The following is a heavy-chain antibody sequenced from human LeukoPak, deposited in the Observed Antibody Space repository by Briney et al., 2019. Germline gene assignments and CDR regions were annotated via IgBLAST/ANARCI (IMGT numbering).Heavy chain of an antibody. V-gene: IGHV3-23*01. D-gene: IGHD3-3*01. CDR1: GFTFSSYA. Sequence: PGGSLRLSCAASGFTFSSYAMSWVRQAPGKGLEWVSAISGSGGSTYYADSVKGRFTISRDNSKNTLYLQMNSLRAEDTAVYYCAKVHKPRQIWSPFGMDVWGQGTTVTVSS. J-gene: IGHJ6*02. CDR3: AKVHKPRQIWSPFGMDV. CDR2: ISGSGGST.